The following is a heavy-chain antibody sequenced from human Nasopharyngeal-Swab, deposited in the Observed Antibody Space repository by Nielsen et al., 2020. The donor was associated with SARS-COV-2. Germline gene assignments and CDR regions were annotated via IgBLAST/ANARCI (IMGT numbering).Heavy chain of an antibody. J-gene: IGHJ4*02. Sequence: GESLKISCAASGFTVSSNYMSWVRQAPGKGPEWVSVIYSGGSTYYADSVKGRFTISRDNSKNTLYLQMNSLRAEDTAVYYCARHGVAFNARDDYWGQGTLVTVSS. V-gene: IGHV3-66*04. D-gene: IGHD2-21*01. CDR2: IYSGGST. CDR3: ARHGVAFNARDDY. CDR1: GFTVSSNY.